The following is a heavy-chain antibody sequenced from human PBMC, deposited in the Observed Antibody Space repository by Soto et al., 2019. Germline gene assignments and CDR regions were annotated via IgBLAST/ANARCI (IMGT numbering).Heavy chain of an antibody. CDR2: INPSGGST. Sequence: PSVKVSCKASGYTFTSYYMHWVRQAPGQGLEWMGIINPSGGSTSYAQKFQGRVTMTRDTSTSTVYMELSSLRSEDTAVYYCAAEEQLVLRPNWFDPWGQGTLVTVSS. J-gene: IGHJ5*02. V-gene: IGHV1-46*01. CDR1: GYTFTSYY. CDR3: AAEEQLVLRPNWFDP. D-gene: IGHD6-13*01.